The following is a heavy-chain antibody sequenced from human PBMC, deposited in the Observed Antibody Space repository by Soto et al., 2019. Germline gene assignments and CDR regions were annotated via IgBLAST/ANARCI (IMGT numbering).Heavy chain of an antibody. V-gene: IGHV1-2*02. J-gene: IGHJ6*02. CDR1: GYTFTGYY. CDR3: AREADYYGSGGYPIGLFGMDV. Sequence: ASVKVSCKASGYTFTGYYMHWVRQVPGQGLEWMGWINPNSGGTNYAQKFQGRVTMTRDTSISTAYMELSRLRSDDTAVYYCAREADYYGSGGYPIGLFGMDVWGQGTTVTVSS. D-gene: IGHD3-10*01. CDR2: INPNSGGT.